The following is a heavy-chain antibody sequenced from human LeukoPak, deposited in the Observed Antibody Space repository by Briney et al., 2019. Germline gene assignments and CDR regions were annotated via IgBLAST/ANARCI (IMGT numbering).Heavy chain of an antibody. CDR2: MNPNSGNT. CDR3: ARGDPYDSSGYYLFDY. CDR1: GYTFTSYD. V-gene: IGHV1-8*01. Sequence: ASVKVSCKASGYTFTSYDINWVRQATGQGLEWMGWMNPNSGNTGYAQKFQGRVTMTRNTSISTAYMGLSSLRSEDTAVYYCARGDPYDSSGYYLFDYWGQGTLVTVSS. D-gene: IGHD3-22*01. J-gene: IGHJ4*02.